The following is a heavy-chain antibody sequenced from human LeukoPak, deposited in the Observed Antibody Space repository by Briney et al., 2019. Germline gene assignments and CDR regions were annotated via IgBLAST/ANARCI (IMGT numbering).Heavy chain of an antibody. CDR1: GFTFSSYA. D-gene: IGHD2-2*01. CDR3: ASRPAAALGPLDF. J-gene: IGHJ4*02. Sequence: GGSLRLSCAASGFTFSSYAMSWVRQAPGKGLECVSTISGGGGSIYYADSVKGRFTISRDDSKNTLYLQMNSLRADDTALYYCASRPAAALGPLDFWGQGTLVTVSS. CDR2: ISGGGGSI. V-gene: IGHV3-23*01.